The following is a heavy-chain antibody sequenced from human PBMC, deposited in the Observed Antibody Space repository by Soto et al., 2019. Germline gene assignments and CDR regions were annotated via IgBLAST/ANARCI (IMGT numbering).Heavy chain of an antibody. J-gene: IGHJ4*02. Sequence: GESLKISCKGSGYSFTSYWIGWVRQMPGKGLEWMGIIYPGDSDTRHSPSIKGQVTISADKSISTAYLQWSSLKASDTAMDYCARHPVSSGWSAGGFDYWGQGTLVTVSS. CDR1: GYSFTSYW. CDR3: ARHPVSSGWSAGGFDY. CDR2: IYPGDSDT. V-gene: IGHV5-51*01. D-gene: IGHD6-19*01.